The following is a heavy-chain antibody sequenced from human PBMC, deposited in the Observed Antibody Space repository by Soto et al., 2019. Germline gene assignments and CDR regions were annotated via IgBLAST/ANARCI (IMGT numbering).Heavy chain of an antibody. V-gene: IGHV3-23*01. CDR2: ISGSGGST. CDR3: AKAGATYYYDSSGYYYDY. J-gene: IGHJ4*02. Sequence: GGSLRLSCAASGFTFSSYAMSWVRQAPGKGLEWVSAISGSGGSTYYADSVKGRFTISGDNSENTLYLQMNSLRAEDTAVYYCAKAGATYYYDSSGYYYDYWGQGTLVTVSS. D-gene: IGHD3-22*01. CDR1: GFTFSSYA.